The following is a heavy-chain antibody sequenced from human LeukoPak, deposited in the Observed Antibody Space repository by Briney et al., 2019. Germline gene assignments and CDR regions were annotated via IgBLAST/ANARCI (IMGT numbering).Heavy chain of an antibody. CDR1: GFSVSGKF. Sequence: GGSLRLSCAASGFSVSGKFMSWVRQAPGKGLEWVSIIHYDGKIRYAGSVGGRFTIYRDDSENTLFLQMNSLRVDDTAVYFWARGDCYLQPYWGQGTLVTVSS. CDR3: ARGDCYLQPY. D-gene: IGHD2-21*01. CDR2: IHYDGKI. V-gene: IGHV3-53*01. J-gene: IGHJ4*02.